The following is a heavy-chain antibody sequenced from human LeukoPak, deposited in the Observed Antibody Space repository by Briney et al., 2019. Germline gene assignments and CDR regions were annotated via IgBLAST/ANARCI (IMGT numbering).Heavy chain of an antibody. J-gene: IGHJ4*02. D-gene: IGHD4-23*01. CDR3: ARDRGMMVTDY. CDR1: GGSISSYY. Sequence: PSETLSLTCTVSGGSISSYYWSWIRQPPGKGLEWIGYIYYSGSTNYNPSLKSRVTISVDTSKNQFSLKLSSVTAADTAVYYCARDRGMMVTDYWGQGTLVTVSS. V-gene: IGHV4-59*01. CDR2: IYYSGST.